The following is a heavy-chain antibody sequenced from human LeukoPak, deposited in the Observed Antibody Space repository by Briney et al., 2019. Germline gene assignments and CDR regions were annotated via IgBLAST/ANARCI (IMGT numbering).Heavy chain of an antibody. J-gene: IGHJ5*02. CDR3: AKLGYYDILGISLP. CDR1: GFTFSIFG. Sequence: PGKSMRLSCAACGFTFSIFGMHGIRQAQGKGLECVAVISYDGSNRYYADSVKGRFTVSIDDSKNTLYLQMNSLRAEDTAVYYYAKLGYYDILGISLPWGQGTLVTVSS. V-gene: IGHV3-30*18. D-gene: IGHD3-9*01. CDR2: ISYDGSNR.